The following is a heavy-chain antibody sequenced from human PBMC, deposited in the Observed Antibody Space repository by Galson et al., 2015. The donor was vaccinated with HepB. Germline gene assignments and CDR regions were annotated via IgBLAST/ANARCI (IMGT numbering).Heavy chain of an antibody. J-gene: IGHJ5*02. CDR2: ISGSGGST. CDR3: AKVFFGVARGGSWFDP. D-gene: IGHD3-3*01. Sequence: SLRLSCAASGFTFSSYAMSWVRQAPGKGLEWVSAISGSGGSTYYADSVKGRFTISRDNSKNTLYLQMNSLRAEDTAVYYCAKVFFGVARGGSWFDPWGQGTLVTVSS. CDR1: GFTFSSYA. V-gene: IGHV3-23*01.